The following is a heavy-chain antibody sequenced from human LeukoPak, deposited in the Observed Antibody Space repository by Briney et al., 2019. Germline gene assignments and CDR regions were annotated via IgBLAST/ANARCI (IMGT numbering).Heavy chain of an antibody. D-gene: IGHD6-6*01. CDR3: ARDGSYSSSPYYYYYMDV. Sequence: GGSLRLSCAASGFTFSSYAMHWVRQAPGKGLEWVAVISYDGSNKYYADSVKGRFTISRDNSKNTLYLQMNSLRAEDTAVYYYARDGSYSSSPYYYYYMDVWGKGTTVTVSS. V-gene: IGHV3-30*01. J-gene: IGHJ6*03. CDR1: GFTFSSYA. CDR2: ISYDGSNK.